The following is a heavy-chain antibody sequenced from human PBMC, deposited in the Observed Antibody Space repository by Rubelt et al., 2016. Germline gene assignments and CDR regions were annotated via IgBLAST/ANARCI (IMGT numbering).Heavy chain of an antibody. Sequence: QVQLVQSGAEVKKPGASVKVSCKASGYTFTSYDINWLRQATGQGLEWMGWMNPNSGNKAVDRRFRGGCTITRKTSIGKAYRERSGLGAEDTAVYYCARAYFDYWGQGTLVTVSS. J-gene: IGHJ4*02. V-gene: IGHV1-8*01. CDR2: MNPNSGN. CDR3: ARAYFDY. CDR1: GYTFTSYD.